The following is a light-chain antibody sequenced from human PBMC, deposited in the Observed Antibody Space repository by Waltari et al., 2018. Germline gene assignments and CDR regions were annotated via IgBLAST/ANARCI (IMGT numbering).Light chain of an antibody. CDR3: QSYDSSSRV. CDR1: SGSIASHH. Sequence: NFMLTQPHSLSESPGKTVTISCTRISGSIASHHVQWFQQRPGSAPTPVIYEDNQRPSGVPDRFSGSIDTSSNSASLTISGLTTEDEADYYCQSYDSSSRVFGGGTKLTVL. J-gene: IGLJ3*02. CDR2: EDN. V-gene: IGLV6-57*03.